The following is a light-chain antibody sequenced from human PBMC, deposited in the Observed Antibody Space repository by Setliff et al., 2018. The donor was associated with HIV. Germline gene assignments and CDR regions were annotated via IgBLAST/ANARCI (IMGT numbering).Light chain of an antibody. CDR1: QSVIFNSNNRNY. CDR2: WAS. Sequence: DIVMTQSPASLAVSLGERATIHCKSSQSVIFNSNNRNYLAWYQQKPGQPPKLLFYWASTRVSGVPDRFSGSGSGTDFTLTINSLQAEDVAVYYCHQYYNTPRTFGQGTKVDSK. CDR3: HQYYNTPRT. J-gene: IGKJ1*01. V-gene: IGKV4-1*01.